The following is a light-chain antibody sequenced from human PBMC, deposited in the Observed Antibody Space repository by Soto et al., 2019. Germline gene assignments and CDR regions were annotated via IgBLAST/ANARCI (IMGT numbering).Light chain of an antibody. CDR1: QNINNY. J-gene: IGKJ2*01. Sequence: DIQMTQSPSSLSASVGDRVTITCRASQNINNYLNWYQQKPGKAPKLLIYAASSFQSGVSARFSGSGSGTDFALTISSLQPEDFATYYCHQSNSTPHTFGQGTKLEI. CDR3: HQSNSTPHT. V-gene: IGKV1-39*01. CDR2: AAS.